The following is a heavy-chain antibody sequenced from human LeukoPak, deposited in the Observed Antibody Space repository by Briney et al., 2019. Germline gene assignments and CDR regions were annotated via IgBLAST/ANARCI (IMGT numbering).Heavy chain of an antibody. J-gene: IGHJ4*02. CDR2: ISGSGGST. V-gene: IGHV3-23*01. D-gene: IGHD2-2*01. Sequence: GGSLRLSCAASGFTFSRYAMSWVRQAPGKGLEWVSAISGSGGSTYYADSVKGRFTISSDNSKNTLYLQMNSLRAEDTAVYYCAKSGPYCSSTSCNYFDYWGQGTLVTVSS. CDR3: AKSGPYCSSTSCNYFDY. CDR1: GFTFSRYA.